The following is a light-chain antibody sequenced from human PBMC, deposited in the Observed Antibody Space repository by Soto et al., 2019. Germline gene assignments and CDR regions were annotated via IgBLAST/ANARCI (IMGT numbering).Light chain of an antibody. V-gene: IGKV1-27*01. J-gene: IGKJ4*01. CDR2: AAS. CDR1: QGINNR. CDR3: QNYNSAPPAGA. Sequence: DVQMTQSPSSLSASVGDRVTITCRASQGINNRLAWFQQIPGKVPNLLIYAASTLQSGVPSRFSGSGSGTDFTLTISSLQPEDVATYYCQNYNSAPPAGAFGGGTKVEIK.